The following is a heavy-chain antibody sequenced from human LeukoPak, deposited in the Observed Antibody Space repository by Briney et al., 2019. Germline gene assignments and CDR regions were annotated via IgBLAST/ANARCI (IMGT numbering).Heavy chain of an antibody. CDR2: IYYNGST. CDR1: GGSISSSSYY. V-gene: IGHV4-39*07. CDR3: ARALGYSYGNDY. Sequence: SETLSLTCTVSGGSISSSSYYWGWIRQPPGKGLEWIGSIYYNGSTHYNPSLKSRVTISRDTSENQFSLKLSSVTAADTAVYYCARALGYSYGNDYWGQGTLVTVSS. D-gene: IGHD5-18*01. J-gene: IGHJ4*02.